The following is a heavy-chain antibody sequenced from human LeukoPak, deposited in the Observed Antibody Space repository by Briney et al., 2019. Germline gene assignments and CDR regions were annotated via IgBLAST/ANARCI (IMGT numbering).Heavy chain of an antibody. D-gene: IGHD5-12*01. CDR1: GFTSNSYA. CDR3: AKSRGYSNTSPFDY. V-gene: IGHV3-23*01. Sequence: SGGSLRLSCAASGFTSNSYAMSWVRQAPGKGLEWVSGISGSGGNTYYADSVKGRFTISRDNSRNTLYLQMNSLTAEDTALYYCAKSRGYSNTSPFDYWGQGTLVAVSS. CDR2: ISGSGGNT. J-gene: IGHJ4*02.